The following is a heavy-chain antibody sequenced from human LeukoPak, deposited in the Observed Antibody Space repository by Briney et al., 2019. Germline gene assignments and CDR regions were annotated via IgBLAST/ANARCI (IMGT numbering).Heavy chain of an antibody. CDR3: AREDIVVVPAAKGVYGMDV. CDR2: IYYSGST. CDR1: GGSISSYY. J-gene: IGHJ6*02. D-gene: IGHD2-2*01. Sequence: SETLSLTCTVSGGSISSYYWSWIRQPPGKGLEWIGYIYYSGSTNYNPSLKSRVTISVDTSKNQFSLKLSSVTAADTAVYYCAREDIVVVPAAKGVYGMDVWGQGTTVTVSS. V-gene: IGHV4-59*01.